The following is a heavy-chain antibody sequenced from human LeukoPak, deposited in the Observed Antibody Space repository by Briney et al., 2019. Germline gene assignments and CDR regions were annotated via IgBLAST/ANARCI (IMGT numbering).Heavy chain of an antibody. CDR2: IYYSGST. CDR3: ARGAIPFVEWSHYFDF. Sequence: PSETLSLTCTVSGGSISSYYWSWIRQPPGKGLEWIGYIYYSGSTNYNPSLKSRVTISVDTSKNQFSLNLNSMTAADTAIYYCARGAIPFVEWSHYFDFWGRGTLVTVSS. D-gene: IGHD3-3*01. V-gene: IGHV4-59*12. J-gene: IGHJ4*02. CDR1: GGSISSYY.